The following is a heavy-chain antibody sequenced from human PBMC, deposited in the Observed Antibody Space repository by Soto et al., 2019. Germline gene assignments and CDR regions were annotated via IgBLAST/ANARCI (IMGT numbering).Heavy chain of an antibody. Sequence: GGSLRLSCAASGFTFSSYGMHWVRQAPGKGLEWVAVISYDGSNKYYADSVKGRFTISRDNSKNTLYLQMNSLRAEDTAVYYCAKDRIVGATALTYYFDYWGQGTLVTVSS. CDR1: GFTFSSYG. V-gene: IGHV3-30*18. CDR3: AKDRIVGATALTYYFDY. D-gene: IGHD1-26*01. CDR2: ISYDGSNK. J-gene: IGHJ4*02.